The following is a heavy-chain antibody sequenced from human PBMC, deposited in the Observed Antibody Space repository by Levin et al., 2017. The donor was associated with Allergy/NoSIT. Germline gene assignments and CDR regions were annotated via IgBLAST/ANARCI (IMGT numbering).Heavy chain of an antibody. CDR1: GGSIRSSY. CDR3: ARAIGSENYYYYYGMDV. CDR2: IYYSGST. D-gene: IGHD3-10*01. J-gene: IGHJ6*02. Sequence: SQTLSLTCTVSGGSIRSSYWSWIRQPPGKGLEWIGYIYYSGSTNYNPSLKSRVTISVDTSKNQFSLKLSSVTAADTAVYYCARAIGSENYYYYYGMDVWGQGTTVTVSS. V-gene: IGHV4-59*01.